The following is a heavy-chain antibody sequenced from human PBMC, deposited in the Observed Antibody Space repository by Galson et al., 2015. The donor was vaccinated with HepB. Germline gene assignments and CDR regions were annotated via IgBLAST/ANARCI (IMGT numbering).Heavy chain of an antibody. J-gene: IGHJ6*02. CDR1: GFTFSDYT. V-gene: IGHV3-21*01. Sequence: SLRLSCAASGFTFSDYTYNWVRQAPGKGLEWVSYINSAGCYIFYADSVKGRFTISRDNAKNSLYLQMNSLRAEDTAVYYCARREATTYYYAMDVWGQGATVTVAS. CDR3: ARREATTYYYAMDV. CDR2: INSAGCYI. D-gene: IGHD5-12*01.